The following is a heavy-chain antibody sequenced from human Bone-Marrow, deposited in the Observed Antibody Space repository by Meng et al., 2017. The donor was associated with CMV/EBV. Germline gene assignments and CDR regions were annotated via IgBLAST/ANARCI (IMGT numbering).Heavy chain of an antibody. J-gene: IGHJ3*02. CDR3: ARSRRDCSSTSGRICDAFDI. CDR1: GGSSSGYY. V-gene: IGHV4-34*01. CDR2: INQSGRT. D-gene: IGHD2-2*01. Sequence: LETLSLTCAVYGGSSSGYYWSWIRQPPGKWLEWIGEINQSGRTNYNPSLKSRVTISVDTSKNQFSLKLSSVTAADTAVYYCARSRRDCSSTSGRICDAFDIWGKGTMVTVAS.